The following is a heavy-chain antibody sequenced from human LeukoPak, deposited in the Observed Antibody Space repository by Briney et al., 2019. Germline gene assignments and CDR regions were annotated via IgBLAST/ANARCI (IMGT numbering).Heavy chain of an antibody. CDR3: SSLVLLWFGEASLAAGHVDKDV. V-gene: IGHV3-48*03. CDR1: GFALSSHE. Sequence: QTGGSLRLSCAASGFALSSHEMNCVRQAPGKGLEWVSYISSSGRTIYYAASVKGRFTISSDNAKNSLYFQMNSLRAEDTATYYCSSLVLLWFGEASLAAGHVDKDVWGKGTTVTVS. J-gene: IGHJ6*03. CDR2: ISSSGRTI. D-gene: IGHD3-10*01.